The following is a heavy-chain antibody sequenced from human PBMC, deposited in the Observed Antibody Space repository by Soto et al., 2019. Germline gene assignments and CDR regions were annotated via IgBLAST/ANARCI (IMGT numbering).Heavy chain of an antibody. V-gene: IGHV3-74*01. CDR1: GFTFSSYW. CDR3: AGAVWRNGYNWGYFDL. CDR2: INSDGSST. Sequence: GGSLRLSCAASGFTFSSYWMHWVRQAPGKGLVWVSRINSDGSSTSYADSVKGRFTISRDNSKNPLYLQMNSLRAEDTAVYYCAGAVWRNGYNWGYFDLWGRGTLVEVSS. J-gene: IGHJ2*01. D-gene: IGHD5-12*01.